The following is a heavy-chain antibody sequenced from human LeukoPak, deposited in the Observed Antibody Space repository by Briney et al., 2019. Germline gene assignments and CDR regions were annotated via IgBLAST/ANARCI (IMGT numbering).Heavy chain of an antibody. CDR2: ISSSGSYI. J-gene: IGHJ4*02. Sequence: GGTLRLSCAASGFTFSNYGLNWVRQAPGKGLEWVSSISSSGSYIYYADSVKGRFTISRDNAKNSLYLQMNSLRAEDTAVYYCARDRGSRRGQGTLVTVSS. D-gene: IGHD5-12*01. CDR3: ARDRGSR. CDR1: GFTFSNYG. V-gene: IGHV3-21*01.